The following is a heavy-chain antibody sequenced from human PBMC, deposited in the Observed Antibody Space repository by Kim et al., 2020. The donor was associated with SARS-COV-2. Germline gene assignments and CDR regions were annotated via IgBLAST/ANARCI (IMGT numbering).Heavy chain of an antibody. V-gene: IGHV4-39*07. J-gene: IGHJ5*02. Sequence: SETLSLTCTVSGGSISSSSYYWGWIRQPPGKGPEWIGSIYYSGSTYYNPSLKSRVTISVDTSKNQFSLKLSSVTAADTAVYYCARENLYSSSWYQSPLFDPWGQGTLVTVSS. D-gene: IGHD6-13*01. CDR2: IYYSGST. CDR3: ARENLYSSSWYQSPLFDP. CDR1: GGSISSSSYY.